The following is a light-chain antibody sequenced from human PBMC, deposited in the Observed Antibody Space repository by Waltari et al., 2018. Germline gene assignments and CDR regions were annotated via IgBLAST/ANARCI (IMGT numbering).Light chain of an antibody. CDR3: QQTNSFPPFT. CDR1: QGIDSW. V-gene: IGKV1-12*01. CDR2: AAS. Sequence: DIQMTQSPSSVSASVGVRVTLTCRASQGIDSWLAWYQQKPGKAPKLLIYAASRLQSGVPSRFSGSGSGTDFTLTISSLQPEDFATYYCQQTNSFPPFTFGPGTKVDIK. J-gene: IGKJ3*01.